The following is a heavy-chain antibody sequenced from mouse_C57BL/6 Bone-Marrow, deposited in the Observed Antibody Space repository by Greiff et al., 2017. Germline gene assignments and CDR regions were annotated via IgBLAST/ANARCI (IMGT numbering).Heavy chain of an antibody. Sequence: EVQGVESGGGLVKPGGSLKLSCAASGFTFSDYGMHWVRQAPEKGLEGVAYISSGSSTIYYADTVKGRFTISRDNAKNTLFLQMTSLRSEDTAMYYCASLAYWGQGTLVTVSA. V-gene: IGHV5-17*01. CDR2: ISSGSSTI. J-gene: IGHJ3*01. CDR3: ASLAY. CDR1: GFTFSDYG.